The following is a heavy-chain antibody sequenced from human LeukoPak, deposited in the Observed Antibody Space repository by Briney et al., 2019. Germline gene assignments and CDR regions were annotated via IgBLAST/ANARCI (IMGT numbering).Heavy chain of an antibody. CDR2: IYYSGDS. CDR3: ARGQGYGLLNALDY. D-gene: IGHD4-17*01. J-gene: IGHJ4*02. CDR1: GGFITNYY. Sequence: KSSETLSLTCSVSGGFITNYYWGWIRQPPGKGLEWIGYIYYSGDSNSDPSLKSRVSISVDTSKNQFSLKLTSVTAADTAVYYCARGQGYGLLNALDYWGQGTLVTVSS. V-gene: IGHV4-59*01.